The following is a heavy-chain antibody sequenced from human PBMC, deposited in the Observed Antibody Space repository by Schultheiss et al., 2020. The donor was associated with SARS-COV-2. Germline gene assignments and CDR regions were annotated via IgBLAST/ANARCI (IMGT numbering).Heavy chain of an antibody. Sequence: GSLRLSCTVSGGSISSHYWSWMRQPPGKGLEWIGYIYYSGSTNYNPSLKSRVTISVDTSRNQFSLKLSSVTAADTAVYYCASVYGDYFAEYFQHWGQGTLVTVSS. CDR1: GGSISSHY. D-gene: IGHD4-17*01. CDR3: ASVYGDYFAEYFQH. V-gene: IGHV4-59*11. J-gene: IGHJ1*01. CDR2: IYYSGST.